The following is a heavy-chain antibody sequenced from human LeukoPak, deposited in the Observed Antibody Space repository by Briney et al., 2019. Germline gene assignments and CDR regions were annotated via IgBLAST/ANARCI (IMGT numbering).Heavy chain of an antibody. CDR3: AKGTPTLDC. J-gene: IGHJ4*02. CDR2: ISSSSSTI. Sequence: DPGGSLRLSCAASGFSFSSYSMNWVRQAPGKGLEWVSYISSSSSTIHYADSVKGRFSISRDNAKRSLYLQMNSLRAEDAAVYFCAKGTPTLDCWGQGTRVTVSS. D-gene: IGHD3-16*01. CDR1: GFSFSSYS. V-gene: IGHV3-48*01.